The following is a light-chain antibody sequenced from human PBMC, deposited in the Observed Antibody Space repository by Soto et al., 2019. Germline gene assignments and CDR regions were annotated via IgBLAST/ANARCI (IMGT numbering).Light chain of an antibody. V-gene: IGLV2-14*01. Sequence: QSALTQPASVSGSPGQSIAISSTGTSSDVGGYNYVSWYQQLPGKAPKLLISEVSNRPSGVSHRFSGSKSGNTASLTISGLQAEDEADYYCSSYRTGGPFVFGTGTKLTVL. CDR1: SSDVGGYNY. CDR3: SSYRTGGPFV. CDR2: EVS. J-gene: IGLJ1*01.